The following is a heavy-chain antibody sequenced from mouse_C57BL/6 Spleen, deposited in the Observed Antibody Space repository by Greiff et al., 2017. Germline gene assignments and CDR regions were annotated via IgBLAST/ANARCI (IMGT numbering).Heavy chain of an antibody. CDR3: ARKFYYYFDY. CDR2: IDPSDSYT. CDR1: GYTFTSYW. D-gene: IGHD1-1*01. J-gene: IGHJ2*01. Sequence: VQLQQPGAELVMPGASVKLSCKASGYTFTSYWMHWVKQRPGQGLEWIGEIDPSDSYTNYNQKFKDKATLTVDKSSSTAYMQLSSLTSEDSAVYYCARKFYYYFDYWGQGTTLTVSS. V-gene: IGHV1-69*01.